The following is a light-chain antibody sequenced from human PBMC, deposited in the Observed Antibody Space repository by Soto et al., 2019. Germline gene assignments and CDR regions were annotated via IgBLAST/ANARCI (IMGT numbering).Light chain of an antibody. CDR3: MQGTHWPWT. V-gene: IGKV2-30*02. CDR1: QSLKHSDGDTY. J-gene: IGKJ1*01. CDR2: KVS. Sequence: DVVMTQSPLSLPVTLGQPASISCRSSQSLKHSDGDTYLNWFQQRPGQSPRRLIYKVSDRDSGVPDRVSGSGSGTDFTLKISRVEAEDVGVYYCMQGTHWPWTFGQGTEVEIK.